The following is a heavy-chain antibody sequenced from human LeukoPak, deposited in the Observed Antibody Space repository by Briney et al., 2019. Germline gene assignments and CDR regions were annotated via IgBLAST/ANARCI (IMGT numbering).Heavy chain of an antibody. V-gene: IGHV4-59*08. CDR3: ARRSGYYYDSSGYYYFDY. D-gene: IGHD3-22*01. Sequence: SETLSLTCTVSGCSITSYYWSWIRQPPWKGLDWIGYIYYSGSTNYNPSLKSRVTISVDTSKNQFSLKLSSVTAADTAVYYCARRSGYYYDSSGYYYFDYWGQGTLVTVSS. J-gene: IGHJ4*02. CDR1: GCSITSYY. CDR2: IYYSGST.